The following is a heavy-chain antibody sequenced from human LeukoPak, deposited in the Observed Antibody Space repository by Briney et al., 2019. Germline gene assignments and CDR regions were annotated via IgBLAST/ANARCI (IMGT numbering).Heavy chain of an antibody. Sequence: SVKLSCKASGRTFSSYAISWVRQAPGQGLEWMGRIIPILGIANYAQKSQGRVTITADKSTSTAYMELSSLRSEDTAVYYCAVGTRVSSGYYPREYFQYWGQGTLVTVSS. CDR1: GRTFSSYA. CDR2: IIPILGIA. CDR3: AVGTRVSSGYYPREYFQY. J-gene: IGHJ1*01. V-gene: IGHV1-69*04. D-gene: IGHD3-22*01.